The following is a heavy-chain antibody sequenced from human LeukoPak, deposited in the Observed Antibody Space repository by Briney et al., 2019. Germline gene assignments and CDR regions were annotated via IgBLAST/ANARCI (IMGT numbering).Heavy chain of an antibody. CDR2: VTSSGESA. D-gene: IGHD6-13*01. CDR1: GFSFSTYA. Sequence: GGSLRLSCAASGFSFSTYAMHWVRQAPGKGLEWASVVTSSGESAYYAASVKGRFTMSRDNSKNIVTLQMNSLWAEDTAVYYCAKGAPTVAAGSDLWGQGTLVLVSA. V-gene: IGHV3-23*01. J-gene: IGHJ5*02. CDR3: AKGAPTVAAGSDL.